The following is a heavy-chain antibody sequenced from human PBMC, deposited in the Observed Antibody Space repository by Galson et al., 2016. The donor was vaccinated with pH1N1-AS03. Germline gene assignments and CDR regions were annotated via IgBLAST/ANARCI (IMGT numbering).Heavy chain of an antibody. CDR2: IIPTLGIV. Sequence: SVKVSCKAYGDGFNNYAISWVRQAPGQGLQWVGGIIPTLGIVNVAQSFQGRVTITADTSTNTAHMELSSLRSEDTAVYYCARILGYNYGRVHYWGQGTHVTVSS. J-gene: IGHJ4*02. V-gene: IGHV1-69*10. CDR3: ARILGYNYGRVHY. CDR1: GDGFNNYA. D-gene: IGHD5-18*01.